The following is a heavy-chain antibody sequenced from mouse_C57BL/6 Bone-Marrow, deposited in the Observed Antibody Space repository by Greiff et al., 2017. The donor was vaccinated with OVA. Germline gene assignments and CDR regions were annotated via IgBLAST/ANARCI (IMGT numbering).Heavy chain of an antibody. CDR1: GFSLTSYG. CDR3: ARIYGSSPWFAY. V-gene: IGHV2-2*01. J-gene: IGHJ3*01. D-gene: IGHD1-1*01. Sequence: QVQLQQSGPGLVQPSQSLSITCTVSGFSLTSYGVHWVRQSPGKGLEWLGVIWSGGSTDYNAAFISRLSISKDNSKSQVFFKMNSLQADDTAIYYCARIYGSSPWFAYWGQGTLVTVSA. CDR2: IWSGGST.